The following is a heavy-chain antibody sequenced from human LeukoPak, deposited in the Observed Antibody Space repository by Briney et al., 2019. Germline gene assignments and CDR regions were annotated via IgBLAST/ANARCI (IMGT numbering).Heavy chain of an antibody. J-gene: IGHJ6*02. CDR2: IYSSGST. V-gene: IGHV4-59*01. CDR3: ASSHGYSYGYGTYYYYYGMDV. CDR1: GDSIRNYY. D-gene: IGHD5-18*01. Sequence: SETLSLTCTVSGDSIRNYYWSWIRQPPGKGLEWIGYIYSSGSTNYNPSLKSRVTISVDTSKNQFSLKLSSVTAADTAVYYCASSHGYSYGYGTYYYYYGMDVWGQGTTVTVSS.